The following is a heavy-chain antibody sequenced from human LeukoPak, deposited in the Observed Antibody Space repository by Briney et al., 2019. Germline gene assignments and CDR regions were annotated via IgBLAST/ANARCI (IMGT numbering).Heavy chain of an antibody. CDR2: TNWDCGST. CDR1: GFTFDDYA. CDR3: ARNLLGWELHYFDY. Sequence: GGSLRLSCAASGFTFDDYAMRWVRQTPGKGLEWVSGTNWDCGSTGHADSVKGRFTISRDNAKNSLYLQMDSLRAEDTAVYYCARNLLGWELHYFDYWGQGTLVTVSS. D-gene: IGHD1-26*01. J-gene: IGHJ4*02. V-gene: IGHV3-20*04.